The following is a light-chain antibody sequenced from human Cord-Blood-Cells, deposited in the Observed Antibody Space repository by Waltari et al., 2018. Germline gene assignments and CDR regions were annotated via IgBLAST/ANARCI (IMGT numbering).Light chain of an antibody. J-gene: IGKJ4*01. V-gene: IGKV3-15*01. CDR2: GAS. CDR1: QSVSSN. Sequence: EIVMTQSLATLSVSTGERATLSCSASQSVSSNLAWYQQKPGQAPRLLIYGASTRATGIPARFSGSGSGTEFTLTISSLQSEDFAVYYCQQYNNWLTFGGGTKVEIK. CDR3: QQYNNWLT.